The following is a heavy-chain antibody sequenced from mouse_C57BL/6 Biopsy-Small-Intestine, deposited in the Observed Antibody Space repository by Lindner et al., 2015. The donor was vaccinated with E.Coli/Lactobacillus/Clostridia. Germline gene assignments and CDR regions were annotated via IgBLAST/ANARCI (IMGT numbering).Heavy chain of an antibody. J-gene: IGHJ3*01. CDR1: GYAFTNYL. CDR3: ARGGAPY. V-gene: IGHV1-54*01. CDR2: INPGSGGT. Sequence: VQLQESGAELVRPGTSVKVSCKASGYAFTNYLIEWVKQRPGQGLEWIGVINPGSGGTNYNEKFKGKATLTADKSSSTAYMQLSSLTSEDSAVYFCARGGAPYWGQGTLVTVSA.